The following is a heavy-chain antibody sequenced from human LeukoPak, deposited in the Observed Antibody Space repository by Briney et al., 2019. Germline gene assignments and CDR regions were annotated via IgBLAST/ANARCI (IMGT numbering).Heavy chain of an antibody. J-gene: IGHJ3*02. D-gene: IGHD4-17*01. V-gene: IGHV1-69*06. CDR3: ARTGPLYGDYEAGTDTFDI. CDR1: VGTFSSYF. Sequence: SVNVSCKACVGTFSSYFISWVRQAAARGRAGVGGIIPIFGTANHAQKFQGRVTITADKSTSTAYTELSSLRREDTAVYYCARTGPLYGDYEAGTDTFDIWGEGAIVTVSS. CDR2: IIPIFGTA.